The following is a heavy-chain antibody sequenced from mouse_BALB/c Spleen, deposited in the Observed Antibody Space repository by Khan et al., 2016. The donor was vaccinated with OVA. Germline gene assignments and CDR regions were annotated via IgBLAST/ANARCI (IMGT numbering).Heavy chain of an antibody. J-gene: IGHJ3*01. CDR2: IDPFNGGT. Sequence: VQLQQSGPELMKPGASVKISCKASGYSFSTYYIHWVTRSHGQTLEWIGYIDPFNGGTTYNQKFKGKATLTVDKSSSTAYMHLTSLTSEDSAVYYCARHGSTSWFAYWGQGTLVTVSA. CDR3: ARHGSTSWFAY. CDR1: GYSFSTYY. D-gene: IGHD1-1*01. V-gene: IGHV1S135*01.